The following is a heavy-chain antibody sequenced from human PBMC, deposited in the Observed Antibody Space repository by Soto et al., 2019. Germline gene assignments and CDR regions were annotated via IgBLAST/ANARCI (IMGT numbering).Heavy chain of an antibody. D-gene: IGHD3-10*01. V-gene: IGHV1-3*01. J-gene: IGHJ3*02. Sequence: QAPGQSLEWMGWINAGNGNPKYSEKFQGRITMTRDTSARTDYMELSSLRSEDTAVYYCALKAMSYFGFDIWGQGTMLAVSS. CDR3: ALKAMSYFGFDI. CDR2: INAGNGNP.